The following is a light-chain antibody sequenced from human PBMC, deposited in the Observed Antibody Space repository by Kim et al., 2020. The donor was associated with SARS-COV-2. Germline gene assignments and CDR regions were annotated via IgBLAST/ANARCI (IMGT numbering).Light chain of an antibody. CDR3: RQYSPSPTWT. V-gene: IGKV3-20*01. CDR1: QSVDSSY. J-gene: IGKJ1*01. Sequence: IVLTQSPGTLCLSPGERATLSCRASQSVDSSYLAWYQQKPGQAPRLFIYATSARATGVPERFSGSGSGTDFTLTITTLEPEDSAVYYCRQYSPSPTWTFGQGTKVDIK. CDR2: ATS.